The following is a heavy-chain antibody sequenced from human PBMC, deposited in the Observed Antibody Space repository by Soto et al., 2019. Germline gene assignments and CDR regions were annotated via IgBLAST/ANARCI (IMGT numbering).Heavy chain of an antibody. CDR1: GGSISSGDYY. Sequence: QVQLQESGPGLVKPSQTLSLTCTVSGGSISSGDYYWSWIRQPPGKGLEWIGYIYYSGSTYYNPSLKSRVTLPVDPSKNQFSLKLSSVTAADTAVYYCARGGGSWFGEGWGQGTLVTVSS. CDR3: ARGGGSWFGEG. CDR2: IYYSGST. D-gene: IGHD3-10*01. V-gene: IGHV4-30-4*01. J-gene: IGHJ4*02.